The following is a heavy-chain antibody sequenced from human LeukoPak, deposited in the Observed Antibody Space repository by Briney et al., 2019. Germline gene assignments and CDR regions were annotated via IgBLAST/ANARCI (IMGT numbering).Heavy chain of an antibody. D-gene: IGHD6-13*01. CDR1: GFTFNRRG. V-gene: IGHV4-59*11. CDR3: ARVTGYMTEDYFDY. Sequence: PGGSLGLSCAASGFTFNRRGMHWVRQAPGKGLEWIGYIYYSGSTNYNPSLKSRVTISVDTSKNQFSLRLSSVTAADTAVYYCARVTGYMTEDYFDYWGQGTLITVSS. CDR2: IYYSGST. J-gene: IGHJ4*02.